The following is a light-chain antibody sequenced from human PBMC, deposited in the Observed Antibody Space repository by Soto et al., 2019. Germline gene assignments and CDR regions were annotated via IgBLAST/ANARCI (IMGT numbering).Light chain of an antibody. CDR2: GTS. V-gene: IGKV3-20*01. CDR3: QQYGSSTYT. CDR1: QSVSSSN. J-gene: IGKJ2*01. Sequence: EIVLTQSPGTLSLSPGDRATLSCRASQSVSSSNLAWYQQKPGQAPRLLIYGTSSRATGIPDRFSGSGSGTEFTLTISRLEPEDFGVYYCQQYGSSTYTFGQGTKLEIK.